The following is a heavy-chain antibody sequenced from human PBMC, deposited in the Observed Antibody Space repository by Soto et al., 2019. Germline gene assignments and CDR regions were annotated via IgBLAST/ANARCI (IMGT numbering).Heavy chain of an antibody. CDR3: ARGPSSGAFDL. CDR1: GYTFSDFY. CDR2: TDTSGNIT. D-gene: IGHD1-26*01. V-gene: IGHV1-46*01. J-gene: IGHJ3*01. Sequence: GASVKVSCKASGYTFSDFYLHWLRQAPGQGLEWMAITDTSGNITRYAQILQGRVAVTTDTATSTVYMDLSNLRSEDTAVYYCARGPSSGAFDLWGQGTMVTVSS.